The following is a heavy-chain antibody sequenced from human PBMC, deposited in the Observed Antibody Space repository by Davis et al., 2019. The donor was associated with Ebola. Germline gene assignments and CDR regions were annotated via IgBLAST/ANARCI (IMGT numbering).Heavy chain of an antibody. V-gene: IGHV3-23*01. CDR2: ISGSGGST. CDR3: ATAIGEAETALGFAS. Sequence: GESLKISCTDSVITFSSYAMTWVRQAPGKGLEWVSAISGSGGSTYYADSVKGRFTLSRDNSKNTLYLQVNSLRAEDTAVYYCATAIGEAETALGFASWGQGTLVTVSS. CDR1: VITFSSYA. D-gene: IGHD3-10*01. J-gene: IGHJ4*02.